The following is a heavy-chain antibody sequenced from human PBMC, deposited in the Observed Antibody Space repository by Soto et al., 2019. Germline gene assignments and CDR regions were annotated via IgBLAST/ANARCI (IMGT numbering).Heavy chain of an antibody. D-gene: IGHD3-10*01. Sequence: PSQTLSLTCAISGDSVSSNSDAWNWIRQSPSRGLEWLGRTYYRSKWYNDYAVSVKSRITIDPDTSKNQFSLQLNSVTPEDTAVYYCARELHGFGELFSSGYWFDPWGQGTLVTVSS. J-gene: IGHJ5*02. CDR3: ARELHGFGELFSSGYWFDP. CDR2: TYYRSKWYN. V-gene: IGHV6-1*01. CDR1: GDSVSSNSDA.